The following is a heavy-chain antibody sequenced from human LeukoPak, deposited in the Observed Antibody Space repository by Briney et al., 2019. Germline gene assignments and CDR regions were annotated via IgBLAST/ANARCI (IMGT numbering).Heavy chain of an antibody. CDR3: ARNVRLGELPLYY. J-gene: IGHJ4*02. CDR2: ISGSGENT. D-gene: IGHD3-16*02. Sequence: GGSLRLSCAASGFTFSSYGITWVRQAPGKGLEWVSGISGSGENTYYADSVKGRFTISRDNAKDSLYLQMNSLRAEDTAVYYCARNVRLGELPLYYWGQGTLVTVSS. V-gene: IGHV3-23*01. CDR1: GFTFSSYG.